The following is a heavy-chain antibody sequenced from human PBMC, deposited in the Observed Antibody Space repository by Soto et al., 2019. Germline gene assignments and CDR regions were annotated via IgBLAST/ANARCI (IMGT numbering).Heavy chain of an antibody. CDR3: ARVSLYDSSAYYSVPPGLDAFAI. CDR2: INPIGGSA. V-gene: IGHV1-46*01. J-gene: IGHJ3*02. CDR1: GYALTSDY. Sequence: ASLKRGCKGAGYALTSDYRRWGRQAPGRGLDWVGIINPIGGSASYAQKFQGRVTMTRDTSTSTVYMELSSLRSEDTAVYYCARVSLYDSSAYYSVPPGLDAFAIWRHGTMVPVSS. D-gene: IGHD3-22*01.